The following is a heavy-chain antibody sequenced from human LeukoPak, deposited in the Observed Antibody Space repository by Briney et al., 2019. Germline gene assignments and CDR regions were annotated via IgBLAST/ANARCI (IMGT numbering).Heavy chain of an antibody. CDR1: GFTFSSYS. CDR3: ARDPRVYYGSGYNWFDP. CDR2: ISSSSSCI. Sequence: GGSLRLSCAASGFTFSSYSMNWVRQAPGKGLEWVSSISSSSSCIYYADSVKGRFTISRDNAKNSLYLQMNSLRAEDTAVYYCARDPRVYYGSGYNWFDPWGQGTLVTVSS. D-gene: IGHD3-10*01. V-gene: IGHV3-21*01. J-gene: IGHJ5*02.